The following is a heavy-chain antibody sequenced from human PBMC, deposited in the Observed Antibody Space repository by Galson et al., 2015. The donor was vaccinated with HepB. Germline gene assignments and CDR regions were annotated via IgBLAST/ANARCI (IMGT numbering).Heavy chain of an antibody. CDR2: TYYRSKWYN. V-gene: IGHV6-1*01. J-gene: IGHJ4*02. D-gene: IGHD3-10*01. CDR1: GDSVSSNSAA. CDR3: ARDRWWFGESDQSFDY. Sequence: CAISGDSVSSNSAAWNWIRQSPSRGLEWLGRTYYRSKWYNDYAVSVKSRITINPDTSKNQFSLQLNSVTPEDTAVYYCARDRWWFGESDQSFDYWGQGTLVTVSS.